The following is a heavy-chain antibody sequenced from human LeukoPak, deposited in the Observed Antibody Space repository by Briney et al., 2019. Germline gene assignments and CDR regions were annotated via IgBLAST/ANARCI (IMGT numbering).Heavy chain of an antibody. V-gene: IGHV1-8*01. Sequence: ASVKVSCKTSGYTFTNLDINWLRQAPGQGLEWMGWMSPNSGDTGYAQKFQGRVSMTRDSSISTAYMELSSLRSEDTAVYYCASNPPNTGDFYYWGLGSLVTVSS. CDR1: GYTFTNLD. J-gene: IGHJ4*02. CDR3: ASNPPNTGDFYY. D-gene: IGHD1-1*01. CDR2: MSPNSGDT.